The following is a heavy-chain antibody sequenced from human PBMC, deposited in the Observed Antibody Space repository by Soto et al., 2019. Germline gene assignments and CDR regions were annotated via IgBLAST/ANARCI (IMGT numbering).Heavy chain of an antibody. D-gene: IGHD6-13*01. J-gene: IGHJ4*02. CDR2: ISSSSSYT. CDR3: SRSAAGTGDFDY. CDR1: GFTFSDYY. V-gene: IGHV3-11*06. Sequence: PGGSLRLSCAASGFTFSDYYMSWIRQAPGKGLEWVSYISSSSSYTNYADSVKGRFTISRDNAKNSLYLQMNSLRAEDTAVYYFSRSAAGTGDFDYWGQGTLVTVSS.